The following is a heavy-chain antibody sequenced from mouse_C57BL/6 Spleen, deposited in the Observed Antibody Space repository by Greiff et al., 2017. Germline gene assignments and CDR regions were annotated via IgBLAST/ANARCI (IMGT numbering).Heavy chain of an antibody. J-gene: IGHJ4*01. Sequence: ESGPGLVKPSQSLSLTCSVTGYSITSGYYWNWIRQFPGNKLEWMGYISYDGSNNYNPSLKNRISITRDTSKNQFFLKLNSVTTEDTATYYCASDYYDYDDYAMDYWGQGTSVTVSS. CDR1: GYSITSGYY. CDR3: ASDYYDYDDYAMDY. CDR2: ISYDGSN. V-gene: IGHV3-6*01. D-gene: IGHD2-4*01.